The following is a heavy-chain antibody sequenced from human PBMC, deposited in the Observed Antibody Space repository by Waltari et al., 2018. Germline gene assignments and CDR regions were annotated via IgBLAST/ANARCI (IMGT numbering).Heavy chain of an antibody. CDR2: IYYSGST. J-gene: IGHJ4*02. CDR3: ACRSFLGGSYRYTSFDY. Sequence: QLQLQESGPGLPKPSETLSLTCTVSGGSISSSSDSSGSIRPPPGKGLEWIGSIYYSGSTYHNPSLKSRVTISVDTSKNQFSLKLSSVTAADTAVYYCACRSFLGGSYRYTSFDYWGQGTLVTVSS. CDR1: GGSISSSSDS. V-gene: IGHV4-39*07. D-gene: IGHD3-16*02.